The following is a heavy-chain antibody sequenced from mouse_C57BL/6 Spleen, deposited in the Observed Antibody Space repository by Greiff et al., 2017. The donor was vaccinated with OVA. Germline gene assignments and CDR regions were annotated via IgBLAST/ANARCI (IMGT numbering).Heavy chain of an antibody. CDR2: IHPSDSDT. J-gene: IGHJ2*01. Sequence: QVQLKQPGAELVKPGASVKVSCKASGYTFTSYWMHWVKQRPGQGLEWIGRIHPSDSDTNYNQKFKGKATLTVDKSSSTAYMQLSSLTSEDSAVYYCAIDYGNFVYYFDDWGQGTTLTVSS. V-gene: IGHV1-74*01. D-gene: IGHD2-1*01. CDR1: GYTFTSYW. CDR3: AIDYGNFVYYFDD.